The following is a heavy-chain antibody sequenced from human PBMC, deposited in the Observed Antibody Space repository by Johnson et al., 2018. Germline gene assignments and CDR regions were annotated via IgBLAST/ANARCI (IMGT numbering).Heavy chain of an antibody. Sequence: VQLVQSGAEVKKPGSSVKVSCKASGGTFSSYAISWVRQAPGQGLAWMGWIIPIFGTANYAQKFQGRVTITAAESTSTAYMELSSLRSRDTAVEYCSCHLVVAATGYCYYGMDVWGQGTTVPVSS. CDR3: SCHLVVAATGYCYYGMDV. CDR1: GGTFSSYA. V-gene: IGHV1-69*01. J-gene: IGHJ6*02. CDR2: IIPIFGTA. D-gene: IGHD2-15*01.